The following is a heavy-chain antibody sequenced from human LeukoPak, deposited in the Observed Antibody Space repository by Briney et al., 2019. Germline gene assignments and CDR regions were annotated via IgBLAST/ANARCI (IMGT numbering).Heavy chain of an antibody. J-gene: IGHJ4*02. CDR2: ISSSGSTI. CDR3: ARESYGSGTYYNPV. V-gene: IGHV3-11*01. D-gene: IGHD3-10*01. CDR1: GFNFRAYW. Sequence: GGSLRLSCTTSGFNFRAYWMGWVRQAPGKGLEWISYISSSGSTIYYADSVKGRFTISRDNAKNSLYPQMNSLRAEDTAVYSCARESYGSGTYYNPVWGQGTLVTVSS.